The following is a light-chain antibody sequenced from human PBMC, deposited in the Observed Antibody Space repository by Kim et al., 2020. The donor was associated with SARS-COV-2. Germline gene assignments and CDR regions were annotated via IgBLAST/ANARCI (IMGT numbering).Light chain of an antibody. CDR2: GAS. Sequence: EIVMTQSPATLSVSPGERATLSCRASQSVSSNLAWYQQKFGQAPRLLIYGASTRATGIPARFSGSGSGTEFTLTISSLQSEDFAVYYCQQYNNWTFTFGPGTKVDIK. CDR1: QSVSSN. J-gene: IGKJ3*01. V-gene: IGKV3-15*01. CDR3: QQYNNWTFT.